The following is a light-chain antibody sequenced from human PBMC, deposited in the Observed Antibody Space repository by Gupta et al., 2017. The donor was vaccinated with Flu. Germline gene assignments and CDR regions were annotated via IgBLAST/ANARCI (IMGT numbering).Light chain of an antibody. CDR2: DVT. CDR3: SSYTTSNTLV. J-gene: IGLJ2*01. V-gene: IGLV2-14*01. Sequence: QSALTPPPSVSGSPGQATTISCTGSSSDVGSSNYVSWYQLHPGEAPKLLIYDVTTRPAGVSNRFSGSKSGNRASLTISGLQADDEADYYCSSYTTSNTLVFGGGTKVTVL. CDR1: SSDVGSSNY.